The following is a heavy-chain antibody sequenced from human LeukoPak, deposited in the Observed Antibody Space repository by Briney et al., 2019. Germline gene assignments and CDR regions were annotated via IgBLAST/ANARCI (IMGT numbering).Heavy chain of an antibody. CDR3: ARDGGCSGGNCYQRFDS. CDR1: GFTFSNYG. V-gene: IGHV3-33*01. J-gene: IGHJ4*02. D-gene: IGHD2-15*01. CDR2: IWSDGSDR. Sequence: PGRSLRLSCAASGFTFSNYGMQWVRQAPGKGLEWVAVIWSDGSDRHYADSVKGRFTISRDNSKNTVSLEMNSLRVEDTAVYYCARDGGCSGGNCYQRFDSWGQGTLVTVSS.